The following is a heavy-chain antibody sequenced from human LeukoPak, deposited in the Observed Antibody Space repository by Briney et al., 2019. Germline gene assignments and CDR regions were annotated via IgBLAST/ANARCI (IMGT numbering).Heavy chain of an antibody. CDR1: GFTFSSYG. CDR2: TWYDGSNK. D-gene: IGHD2-15*01. CDR3: ARLGFGDGMDV. J-gene: IGHJ6*02. Sequence: GGSLRLSCVASGFTFSSYGMHWVRQAPGKGLEWVAVTWYDGSNKYYADSVKGRFTISRDNSKNTLYLQMNSLRAEDTAVYYCARLGFGDGMDVWGQGTTVTVSS. V-gene: IGHV3-33*01.